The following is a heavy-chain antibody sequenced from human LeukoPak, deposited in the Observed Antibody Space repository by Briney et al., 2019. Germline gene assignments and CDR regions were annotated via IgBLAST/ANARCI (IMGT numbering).Heavy chain of an antibody. CDR2: INPSGGST. V-gene: IGHV1-46*01. J-gene: IGHJ5*02. D-gene: IGHD6-19*01. CDR3: ARVDSSGWYWNWFDP. CDR1: GYTFTSYY. Sequence: ASVKVSCKASGYTFTSYYMHWVRQAPGQGLEWMGIINPSGGSTSYAQKFQGRVTMTRDMSTSTVYMELSSLRSEDTAVYCCARVDSSGWYWNWFDPWGQGTLVTVSS.